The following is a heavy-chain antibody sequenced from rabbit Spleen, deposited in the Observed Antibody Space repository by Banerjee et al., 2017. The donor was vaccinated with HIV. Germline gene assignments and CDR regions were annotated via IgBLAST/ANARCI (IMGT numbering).Heavy chain of an antibody. Sequence: QLKESGGGLVQPGGSLKLSCKVSGFDFSTYYMTWVRQAPGKGLEWTGYIDPVFGNTYYASWVNGRFTISSDNAQNTVDLQMNSLTAADTATYFCARNGGMLDYNLWGPGTLVTVS. CDR2: IDPVFGNT. CDR1: GFDFSTYY. CDR3: ARNGGMLDYNL. D-gene: IGHD6-1*01. J-gene: IGHJ4*01. V-gene: IGHV1S7*01.